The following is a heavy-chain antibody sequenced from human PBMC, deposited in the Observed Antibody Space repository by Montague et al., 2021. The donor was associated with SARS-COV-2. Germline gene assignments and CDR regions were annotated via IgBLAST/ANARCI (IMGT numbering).Heavy chain of an antibody. J-gene: IGHJ2*01. Sequence: SETLSLTCTVSGGSISSYYWSWIRQPPGKGLEWIGYIYYSGSTNYNPSLKSRVTISVDTSKNQFSLKLSSVTAADTAVHYCARASITMVRGVTRWYFDLWGRGTLVTVSS. D-gene: IGHD3-10*01. CDR2: IYYSGST. CDR3: ARASITMVRGVTRWYFDL. V-gene: IGHV4-59*13. CDR1: GGSISSYY.